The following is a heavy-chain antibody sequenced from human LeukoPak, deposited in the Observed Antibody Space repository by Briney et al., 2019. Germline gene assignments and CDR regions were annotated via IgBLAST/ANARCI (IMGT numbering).Heavy chain of an antibody. Sequence: GASVKVSCKASGYTFTGYYMHWVRQAPGQGLEWMGWINPNSGGTNYAQKFQGRVTMTRDTSTSTAYMYLRRVRADSTPVYFWGRDEGYSGYDPFDYWGQGTLVTVSS. CDR3: GRDEGYSGYDPFDY. V-gene: IGHV1-2*02. J-gene: IGHJ4*02. CDR1: GYTFTGYY. D-gene: IGHD5-12*01. CDR2: INPNSGGT.